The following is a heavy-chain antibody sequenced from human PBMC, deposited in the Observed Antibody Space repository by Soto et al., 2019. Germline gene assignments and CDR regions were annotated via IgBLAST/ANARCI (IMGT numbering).Heavy chain of an antibody. CDR1: GESFSNHY. D-gene: IGHD2-21*01. V-gene: IGHV4-34*01. CDR3: ARGRGEFDA. Sequence: SETLSVTCAVDGESFSNHYWTWIRQSPGKGLEWVGEINYSGSTRYNWSLGSRVTISVDTSKNQFSLMVTSVTAEDTAVYYCARGRGEFDAWGQGTPVTASS. J-gene: IGHJ5*02. CDR2: INYSGST.